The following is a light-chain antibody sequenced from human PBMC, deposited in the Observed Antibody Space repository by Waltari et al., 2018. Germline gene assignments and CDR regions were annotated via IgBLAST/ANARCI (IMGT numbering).Light chain of an antibody. CDR1: QSVWNSY. J-gene: IGKJ3*01. CDR2: GAS. CDR3: QQYNNWPRV. V-gene: IGKV3-20*01. Sequence: EVVLTQSPGTLSLSPGERATLSCRASQSVWNSYLAWYQQKPGQAPRLLIYGASLRATGIPERFSGSGSGTDFTLTIRSLEPEDFAVYHCQQYNNWPRVFGPGTKVDIK.